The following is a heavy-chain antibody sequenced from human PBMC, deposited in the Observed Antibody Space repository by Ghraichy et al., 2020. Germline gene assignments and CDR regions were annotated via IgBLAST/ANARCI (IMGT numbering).Heavy chain of an antibody. CDR2: IIPIFGTA. D-gene: IGHD1-26*01. CDR1: GGTFSSYA. J-gene: IGHJ5*02. Sequence: SVKVSCKASGGTFSSYAISWVRQAPGQGLEWMGGIIPIFGTANYAQKFQGRVTITTDESTSTAYMELSSLRSEDTAVYYCARNPWEPHGDWFDPWGQGTLVTVSS. CDR3: ARNPWEPHGDWFDP. V-gene: IGHV1-69*05.